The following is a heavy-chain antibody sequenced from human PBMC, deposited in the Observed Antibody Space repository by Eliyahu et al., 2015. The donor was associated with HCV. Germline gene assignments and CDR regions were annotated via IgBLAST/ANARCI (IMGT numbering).Heavy chain of an antibody. Sequence: EVQLVESGGGLVKPGGSLRLXCAASGFTFSSYSMNWVRQAPGKGLEWVSSISSSSSYIYYADSVKGRFTISRDNAKNSLYLQMNSLRAEDTAVYYCARDALIVEHAFDIWGQGTMVTVSS. CDR2: ISSSSSYI. D-gene: IGHD2-15*01. J-gene: IGHJ3*02. CDR3: ARDALIVEHAFDI. CDR1: GFTFSSYS. V-gene: IGHV3-21*01.